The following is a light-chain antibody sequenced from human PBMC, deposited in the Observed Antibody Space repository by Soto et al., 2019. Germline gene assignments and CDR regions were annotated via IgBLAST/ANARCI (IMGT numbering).Light chain of an antibody. Sequence: QSALTQPASVSGSPGQSITISCTGTSSDVGSYNLVSWYQQHPGKAPKLMIYEVSKRPSGVSNRFSGSKSGNTASLTISGLQAEDEADYYCCSYAGSSLYVFGTGTKLTV. V-gene: IGLV2-23*02. CDR1: SSDVGSYNL. CDR2: EVS. CDR3: CSYAGSSLYV. J-gene: IGLJ1*01.